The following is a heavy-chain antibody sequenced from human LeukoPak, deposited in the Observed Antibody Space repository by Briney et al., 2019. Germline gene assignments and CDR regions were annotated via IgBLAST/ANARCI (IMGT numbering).Heavy chain of an antibody. J-gene: IGHJ3*02. CDR1: GFTFNSFG. V-gene: IGHV3-30*18. CDR2: ISYDGSNK. Sequence: GRSLRLSCAASGFTFNSFGMHWVRQAPGKGLEWVAVISYDGSNKYSADSVKGRFTISRDNSKNTLYLQMNSLRAEDTAVYYCAKAVSAYLHAFDIWGQGTMVTVSS. D-gene: IGHD3-3*01. CDR3: AKAVSAYLHAFDI.